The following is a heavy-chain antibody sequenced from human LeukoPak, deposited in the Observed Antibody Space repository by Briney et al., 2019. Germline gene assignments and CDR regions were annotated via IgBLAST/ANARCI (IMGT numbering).Heavy chain of an antibody. CDR2: IYYSGST. Sequence: PSETLSLTCTVSGGSISSSSYYWGWIRQPPGKGLEWIGSIYYSGSTYYNPSLKSRVTISVDTSKNQFSLKLSSVTAADTAMYYCARLASSSWYYVDYWGQGTLVTVSS. J-gene: IGHJ4*02. V-gene: IGHV4-39*01. CDR3: ARLASSSWYYVDY. D-gene: IGHD6-13*01. CDR1: GGSISSSSYY.